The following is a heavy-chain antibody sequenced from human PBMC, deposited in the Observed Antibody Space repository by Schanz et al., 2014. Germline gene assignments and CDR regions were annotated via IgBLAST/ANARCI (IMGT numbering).Heavy chain of an antibody. CDR3: AKQIHYDILTVPGY. CDR1: GFSLNTYG. V-gene: IGHV3-33*06. Sequence: QAQLMESGGGVVQPGTSLILSCSASGFSLNTYGIHWFRQPAGKGLEWVAVIWSDGSGKYYADSVKGRFTISRDSPKNTLYLQMNSLRAENAAVYYCAKQIHYDILTVPGYWGQGTLVTVSS. D-gene: IGHD3-9*01. CDR2: IWSDGSGK. J-gene: IGHJ4*02.